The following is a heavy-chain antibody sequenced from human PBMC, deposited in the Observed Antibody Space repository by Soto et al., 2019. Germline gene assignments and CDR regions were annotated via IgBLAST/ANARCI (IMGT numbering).Heavy chain of an antibody. D-gene: IGHD3-10*01. Sequence: GESLKISCKSSGYSFTTYWIAWVRQMPGKGLEWVGIIYPGDSDTRYGPSFEGHVTISVDKSISTAFLQWNSLKASDNAIYYCARHSTSAPKDYWGQGXLVTVYS. CDR3: ARHSTSAPKDY. J-gene: IGHJ4*01. CDR2: IYPGDSDT. V-gene: IGHV5-51*01. CDR1: GYSFTTYW.